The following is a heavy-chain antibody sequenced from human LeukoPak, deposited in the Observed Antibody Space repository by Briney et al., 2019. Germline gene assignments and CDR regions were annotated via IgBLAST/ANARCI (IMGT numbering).Heavy chain of an antibody. CDR3: AKDKLGTSSLPFDY. D-gene: IGHD7-27*01. CDR2: ISGSGGTT. V-gene: IGHV3-23*01. Sequence: GGSLRLSCAASGFTFSNYALSWVRQAPGKGLEWVSVISGSGGTTYYADSVKGRFTISRDNSKNTLYLQMNRLRAEDTAVYYCAKDKLGTSSLPFDYWGQGTLSPSPQ. CDR1: GFTFSNYA. J-gene: IGHJ4*02.